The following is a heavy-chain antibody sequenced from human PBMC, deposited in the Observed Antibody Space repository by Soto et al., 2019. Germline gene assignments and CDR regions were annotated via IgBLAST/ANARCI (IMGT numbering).Heavy chain of an antibody. J-gene: IGHJ6*02. CDR2: IPQDGVDG. CDR1: GFTFSMYS. Sequence: PAGSLRLSCEVSGFTFSMYSMSWVRQSPGKGLEWVAKIPQDGVDGHYADSVKGRCTISRDNGKNSLYLQLNNLRAEDAAVYYCARDHLILPAHDFFYGSDVWGRGATVTVSS. V-gene: IGHV3-7*03. D-gene: IGHD2-21*02. CDR3: ARDHLILPAHDFFYGSDV.